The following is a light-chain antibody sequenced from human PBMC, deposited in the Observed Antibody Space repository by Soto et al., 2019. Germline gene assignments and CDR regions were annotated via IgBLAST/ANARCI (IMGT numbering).Light chain of an antibody. CDR2: DAS. V-gene: IGKV3-15*01. Sequence: EFVMTQSPATLSVSPGDRATLSCRASQSISSNVAWYQQKPGQAPRLLTYDASTRATGIPARSSGSGSGTEFTLTISSLQFEDFAVYYCHQYNNWLRWTFGQGTKVDIK. J-gene: IGKJ1*01. CDR1: QSISSN. CDR3: HQYNNWLRWT.